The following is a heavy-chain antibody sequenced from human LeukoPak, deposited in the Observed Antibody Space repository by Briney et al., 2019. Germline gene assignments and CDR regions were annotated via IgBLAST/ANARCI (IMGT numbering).Heavy chain of an antibody. CDR3: ARFKYYYGSGSYGYFDY. CDR2: IYYSGST. Sequence: PSETLSLTCTVSGGSISSYYWSWIRQPPGKGLEGIGYIYYSGSTNYNPSLKSRVTISVDTSKNQFSLKLSSVTAADTAVYYCARFKYYYGSGSYGYFDYWGQGTLVTVSS. J-gene: IGHJ4*02. V-gene: IGHV4-59*08. D-gene: IGHD3-10*01. CDR1: GGSISSYY.